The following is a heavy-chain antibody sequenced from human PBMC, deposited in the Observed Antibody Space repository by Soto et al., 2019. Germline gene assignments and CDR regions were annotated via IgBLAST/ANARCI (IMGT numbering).Heavy chain of an antibody. D-gene: IGHD6-19*01. J-gene: IGHJ4*02. CDR2: VSHDGRNT. Sequence: EELVESGGGVVQPGRSLRLSCAASGYTFSEYAMHWVRQAPGKGLEWVAVVSHDGRNTHYADSVKGRFTISRDSSKNTVSLEMTSLRAEDTAVYYCAKGGRQWLVTSDFNYWGQGALVTVSS. CDR3: AKGGRQWLVTSDFNY. V-gene: IGHV3-30*18. CDR1: GYTFSEYA.